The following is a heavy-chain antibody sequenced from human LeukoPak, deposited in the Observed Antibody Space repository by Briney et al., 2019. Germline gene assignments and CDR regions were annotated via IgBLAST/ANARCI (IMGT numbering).Heavy chain of an antibody. Sequence: GGSLRLSCAASGFTFSSYGMRWVRRAPGKGLEWVAVISYDGSNKYYADSVKGRFTISRDNSKNTLYLQMNSLRAEDTAVYYCAKERLMIVDIWGQGTMVTVSS. D-gene: IGHD3-22*01. CDR2: ISYDGSNK. J-gene: IGHJ3*02. CDR3: AKERLMIVDI. V-gene: IGHV3-30*18. CDR1: GFTFSSYG.